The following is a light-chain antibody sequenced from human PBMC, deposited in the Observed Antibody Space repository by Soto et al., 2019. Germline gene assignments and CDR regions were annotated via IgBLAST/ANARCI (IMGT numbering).Light chain of an antibody. CDR3: QQRSNWPPIT. CDR1: QGISNF. V-gene: IGKV1-9*01. CDR2: AAS. Sequence: IQLTQSPSSLSASVGNGVTITCRASQGISNFLAWYQQKPGKAPKLLIYAASTLQSGVPARFSGSGSGTDFTLTISSLEPEDFAVYYCQQRSNWPPITFGQGTRLEI. J-gene: IGKJ5*01.